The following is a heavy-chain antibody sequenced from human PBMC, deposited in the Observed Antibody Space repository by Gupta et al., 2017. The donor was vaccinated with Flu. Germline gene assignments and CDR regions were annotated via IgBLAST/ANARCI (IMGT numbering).Heavy chain of an antibody. CDR1: TFSSYG. D-gene: IGHD6-13*01. CDR3: AIVYSSNWDFDY. V-gene: IGHV1-18*01. Sequence: TFSSYGITWLRQAPGQGLEWLGWITAYNGDTKYAQKVQGRITMTTDISTSTAYMELRSLRSDDTAVYYCAIVYSSNWDFDYWGLGTLVTVSS. J-gene: IGHJ4*02. CDR2: ITAYNGDT.